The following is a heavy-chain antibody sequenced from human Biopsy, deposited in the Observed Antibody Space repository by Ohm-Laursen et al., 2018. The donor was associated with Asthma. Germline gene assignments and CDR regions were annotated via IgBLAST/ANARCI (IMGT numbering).Heavy chain of an antibody. CDR3: ARVVSYGDIYFGIDV. V-gene: IGHV4-30-4*01. D-gene: IGHD4-17*01. CDR1: GGYTGSSDHH. CDR2: VFWSGST. J-gene: IGHJ6*02. Sequence: SQTLSLTCRVSGGYTGSSDHHWAWIRQAPGKGLEWIGFVFWSGSTHYSRSLECRVSISIDTATNEFSMKLWSVTPADTAVYFCARVVSYGDIYFGIDVWGPGNTV.